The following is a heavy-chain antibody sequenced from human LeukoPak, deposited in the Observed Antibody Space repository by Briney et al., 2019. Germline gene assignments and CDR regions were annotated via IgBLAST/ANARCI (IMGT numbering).Heavy chain of an antibody. D-gene: IGHD6-13*01. J-gene: IGHJ4*02. V-gene: IGHV1-69*05. CDR2: IIPIFGTA. CDR1: GGTFSSYA. CDR3: ARDGSSSWDAYYFDY. Sequence: SVKVSCKASGGTFSSYAISWVRQAPGQGLEWMGRIIPIFGTANYAQKFQGRVTITTDESTSTAYMELSSLRSEDTAVYYCARDGSSSWDAYYFDYWGQGTLVTVSS.